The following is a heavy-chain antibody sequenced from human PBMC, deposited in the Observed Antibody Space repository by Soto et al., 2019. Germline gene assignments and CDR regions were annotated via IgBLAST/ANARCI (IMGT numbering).Heavy chain of an antibody. D-gene: IGHD5-18*01. V-gene: IGHV1-2*04. J-gene: IGHJ6*02. CDR3: ARDIGPSLPWIQLWSVGMDV. Sequence: ASVKVSCKASGYTFTGYYRQWVRQAPGQGLEWMGWINPNSGGTNYAQKFQGWVTMTRDTSISTAYMELSRLRSDDTAVYYCARDIGPSLPWIQLWSVGMDVWGQGTTLTVSS. CDR2: INPNSGGT. CDR1: GYTFTGYY.